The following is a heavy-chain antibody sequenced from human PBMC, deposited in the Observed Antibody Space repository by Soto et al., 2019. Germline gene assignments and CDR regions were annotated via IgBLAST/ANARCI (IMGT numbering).Heavy chain of an antibody. Sequence: GGSLRLSCTASGFTFGDYAMSWFRQAPGKGLEWVGFIRSKAYGGTTEYAASVKGRFTISRDDSKSIAYLQMNSLKTEDTAVYYCTREGKGYNYGDYNWFDPWGQGTLVTVSS. D-gene: IGHD4-17*01. CDR1: GFTFGDYA. V-gene: IGHV3-49*03. CDR2: IRSKAYGGTT. CDR3: TREGKGYNYGDYNWFDP. J-gene: IGHJ5*02.